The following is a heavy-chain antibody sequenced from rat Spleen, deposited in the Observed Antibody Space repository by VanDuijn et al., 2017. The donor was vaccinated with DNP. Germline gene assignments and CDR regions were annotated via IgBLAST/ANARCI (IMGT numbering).Heavy chain of an antibody. CDR2: ISTGGGNT. J-gene: IGHJ2*01. D-gene: IGHD4-3*01. V-gene: IGHV5S13*01. CDR3: ARWNSGHFDY. Sequence: EVQLVESGGGLVQPGRSLKLSCAASGFTFSDYNMAWVRQAPKKGLEWVATISTGGGNTYYRDSVKGRFTISRDNAKNTQYLQMDSLRSEDMATYYCARWNSGHFDYWGQGVMVPVSS. CDR1: GFTFSDYN.